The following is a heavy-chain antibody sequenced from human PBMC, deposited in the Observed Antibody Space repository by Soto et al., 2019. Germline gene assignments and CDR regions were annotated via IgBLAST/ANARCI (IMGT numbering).Heavy chain of an antibody. CDR2: IDGYGSS. V-gene: IGHV3-23*01. D-gene: IGHD3-9*01. CDR3: AKDTYGHYWLHAFDI. CDR1: GFTFSNYA. Sequence: EVQLLESGGGLVQPGGSLRLSCAASGFTFSNYAMNWVRQAPGKGLEWVSGIDGYGSSFYADSVRGRFTISRDNSQNKVWLQMNSLRAEDTAVYYCAKDTYGHYWLHAFDIWGQGTMVTVSS. J-gene: IGHJ3*02.